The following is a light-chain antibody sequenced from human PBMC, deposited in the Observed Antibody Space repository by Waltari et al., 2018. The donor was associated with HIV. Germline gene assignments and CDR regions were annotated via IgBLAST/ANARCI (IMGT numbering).Light chain of an antibody. CDR1: SSDVGSYYL. Sequence: QSALTQPASVSGSPGHSITISCTGPSSDVGSYYLVSWYQQHPGKAPKLMIYEVNTRPSGVSNRFSGSKSGNTASLTISGLQAEDEADFYCCSYAGSSTLVFGGGTKLTVL. J-gene: IGLJ3*02. CDR2: EVN. V-gene: IGLV2-23*02. CDR3: CSYAGSSTLV.